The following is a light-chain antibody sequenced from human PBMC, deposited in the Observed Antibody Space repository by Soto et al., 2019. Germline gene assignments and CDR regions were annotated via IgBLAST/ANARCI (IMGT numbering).Light chain of an antibody. J-gene: IGKJ3*01. CDR2: LGS. CDR3: MQSLQTPFT. Sequence: DIAMTQSPLSLPVSPGEPASISCRSSQTLLHNNANNYLDWYLQKPGQSPQLLIFLGSNRSSGVTDRFSGSGSGTDFTLKISRVEAEDVGVYYCMQSLQTPFTFGPGTKVDIK. V-gene: IGKV2-28*01. CDR1: QTLLHNNANNY.